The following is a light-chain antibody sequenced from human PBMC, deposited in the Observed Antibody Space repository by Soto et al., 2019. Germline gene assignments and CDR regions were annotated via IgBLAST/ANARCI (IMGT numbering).Light chain of an antibody. J-gene: IGKJ3*01. V-gene: IGKV3-15*01. Sequence: EIVMTQSPATLYVSPGERATLSCRASQSFTSNLAWYQQKPGQAPRLLIYGASTRATGIPARFSGSGSGTEITLTISSLQSEDFAVYYCQQYNKGPLSFGPGTKVEIK. CDR2: GAS. CDR1: QSFTSN. CDR3: QQYNKGPLS.